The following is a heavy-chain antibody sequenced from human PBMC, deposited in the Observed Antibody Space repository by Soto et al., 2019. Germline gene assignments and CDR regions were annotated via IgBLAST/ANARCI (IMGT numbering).Heavy chain of an antibody. CDR3: ARGSGSLGYYFDY. CDR1: GGSMSSHY. D-gene: IGHD1-26*01. Sequence: SETLSLTCNVSGGSMSSHYWGWIRQPPGKGLEYIGYSYYSGSTTYNPSLKSRVTISVDTSKNQFSLKVRSVTPADTAVYYCARGSGSLGYYFDYWGQGTLVTVSS. CDR2: SYYSGST. J-gene: IGHJ4*02. V-gene: IGHV4-59*11.